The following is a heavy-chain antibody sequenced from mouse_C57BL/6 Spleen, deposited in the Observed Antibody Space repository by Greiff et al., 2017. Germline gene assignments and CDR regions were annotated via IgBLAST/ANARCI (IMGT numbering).Heavy chain of an antibody. CDR3: ARRRVTTVEDYAMDY. CDR1: GYTFTDYY. CDR2: IYPGSGNT. J-gene: IGHJ4*01. Sequence: VQLQQSGAELVRPGASVKLSCKASGYTFTDYYINWVKQRPGQGLEWIARIYPGSGNTYYNEKFKGKATLTAEKSSSTAYMQLSSLTSEDSAVYFCARRRVTTVEDYAMDYWGQGTSVTVSS. D-gene: IGHD1-1*01. V-gene: IGHV1-76*01.